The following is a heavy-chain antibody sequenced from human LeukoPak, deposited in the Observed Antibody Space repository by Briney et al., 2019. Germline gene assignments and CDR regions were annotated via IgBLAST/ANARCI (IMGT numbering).Heavy chain of an antibody. CDR3: ARRSEFGVLNYMDV. CDR1: GFTFSSYS. V-gene: IGHV3-48*01. CDR2: ISGSSGTI. J-gene: IGHJ6*03. D-gene: IGHD3-16*01. Sequence: GGSLRLSCAASGFTFSSYSMNWVRQAPGKGLEWVSYISGSSGTIYYADSVKGRFTISRDNAKNSLHLQMNSLRAEDTAVYYCARRSEFGVLNYMDVWGKGTTVTVSS.